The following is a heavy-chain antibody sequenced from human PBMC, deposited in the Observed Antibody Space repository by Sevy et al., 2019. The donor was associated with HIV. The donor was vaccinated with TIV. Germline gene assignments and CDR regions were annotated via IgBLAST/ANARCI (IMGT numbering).Heavy chain of an antibody. CDR2: IYSGGDT. CDR1: GFIVSSNY. CDR3: ASDLGVDDYGMDV. Sequence: GGSLRLSCAVSGFIVSSNYMIWVRQAPGKGLEWVSIIYSGGDTYYADSVKGRFTISRDISKYTLYLQMNSLRAEDTAVYYCASDLGVDDYGMDVWGQGTTVTVSS. D-gene: IGHD2-21*01. J-gene: IGHJ6*02. V-gene: IGHV3-53*01.